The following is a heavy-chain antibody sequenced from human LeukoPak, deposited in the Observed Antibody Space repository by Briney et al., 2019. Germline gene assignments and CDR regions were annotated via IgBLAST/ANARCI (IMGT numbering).Heavy chain of an antibody. CDR3: ARDNDSRDPPHFDY. V-gene: IGHV3-11*01. CDR1: GFTFTDYY. Sequence: GGSLRLSCAASGFTFTDYYMSWIRQAPGKGLEWLSYISSSGSTIYYADSVKGRFTISRDNAKNSLYLQMNSLRVEDTAAYYCARDNDSRDPPHFDYWGQGTLVTVSS. J-gene: IGHJ4*02. CDR2: ISSSGSTI. D-gene: IGHD3-16*01.